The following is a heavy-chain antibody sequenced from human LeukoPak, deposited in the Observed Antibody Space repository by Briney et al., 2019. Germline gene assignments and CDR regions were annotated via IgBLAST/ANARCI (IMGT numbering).Heavy chain of an antibody. CDR2: ISSSSRTI. J-gene: IGHJ6*04. CDR3: AELGITMIGGV. D-gene: IGHD3-10*02. CDR1: GYTFSSYN. Sequence: GGSLRLCCAASGYTFSSYNMNWVRQAPGKGLEWVSYISSSSRTIYYADSVKGRFTISRDNAKNSLYLQMNSLRAEDTAVYYCAELGITMIGGVWGKGTTVTISS. V-gene: IGHV3-48*04.